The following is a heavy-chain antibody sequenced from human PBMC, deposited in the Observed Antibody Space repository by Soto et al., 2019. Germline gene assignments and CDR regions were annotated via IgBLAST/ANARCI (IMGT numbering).Heavy chain of an antibody. CDR1: GDSISGGGFS. CDR2: IYPSGTS. V-gene: IGHV4-30-2*06. D-gene: IGHD3-10*01. Sequence: SETLSLTCAVSGDSISGGGFSWNWIRQSPGKGLEWIGYIYPSGTSYFNPSLKSRVSISLDKSRNQFSLRPSSMTAADTAVYYCARGHYFGSGSTDWGHGTLVTVSS. J-gene: IGHJ4*01. CDR3: ARGHYFGSGSTD.